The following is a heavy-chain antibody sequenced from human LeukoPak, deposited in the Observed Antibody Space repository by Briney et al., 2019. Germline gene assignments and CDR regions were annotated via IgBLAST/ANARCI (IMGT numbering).Heavy chain of an antibody. CDR1: GYTFTSYD. CDR3: ARGRIWYSYGSLYFDY. V-gene: IGHV1-8*01. J-gene: IGHJ4*02. Sequence: GASVKVSCKASGYTFTSYDIIWVRQATGHGLEWMGWMNPNSCNTGYAQKFQGRVTMTRTTSIITAYMELSSLRSEDTAVYYCARGRIWYSYGSLYFDYWGQGTLVTVS. D-gene: IGHD5-18*01. CDR2: MNPNSCNT.